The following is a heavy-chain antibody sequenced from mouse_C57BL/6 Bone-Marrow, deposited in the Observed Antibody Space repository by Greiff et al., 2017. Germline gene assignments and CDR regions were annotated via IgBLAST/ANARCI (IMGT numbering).Heavy chain of an antibody. CDR1: GYTFTSYW. V-gene: IGHV1-53*01. Sequence: QVQLQQSGTELVKPGASVKLSCKASGYTFTSYWMHWVKQRPGQGLEWIGNINPSNGGTNYNEKFKSKATLTVDKSSSTAYMQLSSLTSEDSAVYYCARSFITTVVPYYYAMDYWGQGTSGTVSS. J-gene: IGHJ4*01. CDR3: ARSFITTVVPYYYAMDY. CDR2: INPSNGGT. D-gene: IGHD1-1*01.